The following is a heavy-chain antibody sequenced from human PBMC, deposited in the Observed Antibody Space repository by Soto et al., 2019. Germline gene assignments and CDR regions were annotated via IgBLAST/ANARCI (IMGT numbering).Heavy chain of an antibody. Sequence: SVKVSCKTSGYTFTSYAMHWVRQAPGQRLEWMGWINAGSGNTKYSQKFQGRVTITRDTSASTAYMELSSLRSEDTAVYYCARTSGYYFYDYWGQGTLVTVSS. CDR1: GYTFTSYA. D-gene: IGHD3-3*01. CDR3: ARTSGYYFYDY. CDR2: INAGSGNT. J-gene: IGHJ4*02. V-gene: IGHV1-3*01.